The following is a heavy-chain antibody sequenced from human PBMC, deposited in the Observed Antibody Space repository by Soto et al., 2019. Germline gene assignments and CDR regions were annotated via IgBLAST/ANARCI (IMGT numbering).Heavy chain of an antibody. V-gene: IGHV1-69*04. CDR3: ARDLWFGESFRYYFDY. CDR1: GGTFSTYT. J-gene: IGHJ4*02. D-gene: IGHD3-10*01. CDR2: IIPIIGII. Sequence: GASVKVSCKASGGTFSTYTITWVRQAPGQGLEWMGRIIPIIGIINYAQKFQGRVTISADKFTGTAYMELTGLRSDDTAVYYCARDLWFGESFRYYFDYWAQGTLVTVSS.